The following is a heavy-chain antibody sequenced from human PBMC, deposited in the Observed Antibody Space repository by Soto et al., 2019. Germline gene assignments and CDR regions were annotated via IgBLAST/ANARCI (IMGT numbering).Heavy chain of an antibody. CDR1: GFTFTNAW. J-gene: IGHJ4*02. Sequence: PGGSLRLSCAASGFTFTNAWMSWVRQAPGKGLEWVGRIKSRPDGGTTDYAAPVKGRFTISRDDSKNTLYVQMNSLKTEDTAVYYCTAETTVVNPDEYWGQGTLVTVSS. CDR3: TAETTVVNPDEY. CDR2: IKSRPDGGTT. V-gene: IGHV3-15*01. D-gene: IGHD2-21*01.